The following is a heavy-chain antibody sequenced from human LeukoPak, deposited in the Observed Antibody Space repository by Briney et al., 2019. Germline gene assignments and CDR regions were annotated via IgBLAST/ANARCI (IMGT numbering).Heavy chain of an antibody. CDR1: GFTLSSYG. V-gene: IGHV3-30*18. Sequence: GGSLRLSCAASGFTLSSYGMHWVRQAPGKGLEWVAVISYDGSNKYYADSVKGRFTISRDNSKNTLYLQMNSLRAEDTAVYYCAKGTIQLWFGELLCMDVWGQGTTVTVSS. CDR3: AKGTIQLWFGELLCMDV. D-gene: IGHD3-10*01. J-gene: IGHJ6*02. CDR2: ISYDGSNK.